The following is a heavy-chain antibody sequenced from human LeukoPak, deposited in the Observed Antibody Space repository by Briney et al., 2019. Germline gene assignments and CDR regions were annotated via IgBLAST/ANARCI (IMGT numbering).Heavy chain of an antibody. CDR2: IHYSGTT. D-gene: IGHD5-18*01. Sequence: SETLSLTCTVSGGSIRSNTNYWGWNSSNYWGWIRQPPGKGLDRIGSIHYSGTTYYNPSLQSRLTLSVDASKNQFSLKVTSVTATDTALYYCARQRDTASVGAFDIWGQGTMVTVSS. CDR3: ARQRDTASVGAFDI. J-gene: IGHJ3*02. CDR1: GGSIRSNTNYWGWNSSNY. V-gene: IGHV4-39*01.